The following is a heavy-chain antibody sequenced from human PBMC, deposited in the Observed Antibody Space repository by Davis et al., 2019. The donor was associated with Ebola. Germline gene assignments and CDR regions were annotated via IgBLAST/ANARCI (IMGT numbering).Heavy chain of an antibody. CDR3: ARGEGVVTAKAEYFQH. J-gene: IGHJ1*01. Sequence: GESLKISCAASGFTFSSYWMHWVRLVPGMGLVWVSRINTGGSDTKYADSVKGRFTISRDNSKNTLYLQMNSLRAEDTAVYYCARGEGVVTAKAEYFQHWGQGTLVTVSS. V-gene: IGHV3-74*03. CDR1: GFTFSSYW. CDR2: INTGGSDT. D-gene: IGHD2-21*02.